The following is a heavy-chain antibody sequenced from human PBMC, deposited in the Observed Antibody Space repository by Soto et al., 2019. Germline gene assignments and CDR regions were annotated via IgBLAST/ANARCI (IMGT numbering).Heavy chain of an antibody. D-gene: IGHD5-12*01. Sequence: SETLSLTCTVSGGSISSYYWSWIRQPPGKGLEWIGYIYYSGSTNYNPSLKSRVTISVDTSKNQFSLKLSSVTAADTAVYYCARGVDIVATIDYWGQGTLVTVSS. J-gene: IGHJ4*02. V-gene: IGHV4-59*08. CDR3: ARGVDIVATIDY. CDR1: GGSISSYY. CDR2: IYYSGST.